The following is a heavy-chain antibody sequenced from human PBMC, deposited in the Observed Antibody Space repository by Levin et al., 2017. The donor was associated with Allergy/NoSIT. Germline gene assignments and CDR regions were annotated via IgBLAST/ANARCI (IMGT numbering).Heavy chain of an antibody. CDR1: GFTFSDYY. Sequence: GESLKISCAASGFTFSDYYLTWIRQAPGKGLEWLAYITSANTIYYAESVRGRFTISRDNGKNSAYLQLSSLRAEDTAVYYCARRASIFGVVYAFDIWGQGTMVTVSS. V-gene: IGHV3-11*01. J-gene: IGHJ3*02. CDR3: ARRASIFGVVYAFDI. D-gene: IGHD3-3*01. CDR2: ITSANTI.